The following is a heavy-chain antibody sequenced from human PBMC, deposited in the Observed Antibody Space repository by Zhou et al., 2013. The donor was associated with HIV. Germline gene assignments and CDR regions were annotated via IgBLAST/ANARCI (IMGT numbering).Heavy chain of an antibody. CDR2: ISSYRGHT. D-gene: IGHD1-26*01. Sequence: QVQLVQSGAEVKKPGASVKVSCKASGGTISSYAFSWVRQAPGQGLEWMGWISSYRGHTNYAQKLQGRVSVTTDTSTNTAYMELRSLRSDDTAVYFCARALSATWIGGGFFYMDVWGKGTTVTVS. J-gene: IGHJ6*03. V-gene: IGHV1-18*01. CDR1: GGTISSYA. CDR3: ARALSATWIGGGFFYMDV.